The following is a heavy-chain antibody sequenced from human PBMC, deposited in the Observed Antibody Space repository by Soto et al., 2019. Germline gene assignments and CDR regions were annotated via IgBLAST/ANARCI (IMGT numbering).Heavy chain of an antibody. D-gene: IGHD3-10*01. CDR3: ARGGRMSTSVLDH. CDR1: NGSFSDFY. V-gene: IGHV4-34*01. J-gene: IGHJ4*01. Sequence: SETLCLTCAIHNGSFSDFYWIWIRQSPGKGLEWIGEITRSGSANLSPSLKGRVTISVDTSKNQFSLEMKSVTAADSAEYYCARGGRMSTSVLDHWGPGTRVTVSS. CDR2: ITRSGSA.